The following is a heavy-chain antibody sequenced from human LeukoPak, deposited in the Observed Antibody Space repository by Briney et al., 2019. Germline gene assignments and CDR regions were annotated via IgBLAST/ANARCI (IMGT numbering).Heavy chain of an antibody. J-gene: IGHJ4*02. CDR1: GFTFSSYA. V-gene: IGHV3-23*01. Sequence: GGSLRLSCAASGFTFSSYAMSWVRQAPGKGLEWVSAISGSGGSTYYADSVKGRFTISRDNSKNTLYLQMNSLRAEDTAVYYCAKGPAPYCSGGSCHGDYWGQGTLVTVSS. CDR2: ISGSGGST. D-gene: IGHD2-15*01. CDR3: AKGPAPYCSGGSCHGDY.